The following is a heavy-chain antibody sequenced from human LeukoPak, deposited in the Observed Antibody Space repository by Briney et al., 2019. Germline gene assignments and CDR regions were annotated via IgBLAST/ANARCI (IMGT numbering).Heavy chain of an antibody. CDR2: IWYDGSNK. CDR1: GFTFSSYG. CDR3: AMRGYSYGNYFDY. J-gene: IGHJ4*02. Sequence: GRSLRLSCAASGFTFSSYGMHWVRQAPGKGLEWVAVIWYDGSNKYYADSVKGRFTISRDNSKNTLYLQMNSPRAEDTAVYYCAMRGYSYGNYFDYWGQGTLVTVSS. D-gene: IGHD5-18*01. V-gene: IGHV3-33*01.